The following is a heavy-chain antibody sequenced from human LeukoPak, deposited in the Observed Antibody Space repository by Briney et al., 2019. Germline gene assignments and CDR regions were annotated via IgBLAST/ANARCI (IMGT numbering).Heavy chain of an antibody. J-gene: IGHJ4*02. V-gene: IGHV3-9*01. CDR1: GFTFDDYA. CDR2: ISWNSGSI. D-gene: IGHD1-26*01. Sequence: GGSLRLSCAASGFTFDDYAMHWVRQAPGKGLEWVSGISWNSGSIGYADSVKGRFTISRDNAKNSLYLQMNSLRAEDTALYYCAMGARYWGQGTLVTASS. CDR3: AMGARY.